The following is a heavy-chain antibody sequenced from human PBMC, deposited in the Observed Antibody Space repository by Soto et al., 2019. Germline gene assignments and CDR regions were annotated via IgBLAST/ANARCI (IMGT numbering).Heavy chain of an antibody. D-gene: IGHD2-2*01. V-gene: IGHV1-3*01. CDR3: ARGSEPAYSTWYVNGDF. Sequence: QVQHVQSGTEVKQPGASVKVSCRASGYTFTNYAIHWVRQAPGQRPEWMGWINAGNGSTEYSQKFQARVTITRDTSASTAYMDVSGLRFEDTAVYYCARGSEPAYSTWYVNGDFWGQGTLVTVSS. J-gene: IGHJ4*02. CDR1: GYTFTNYA. CDR2: INAGNGST.